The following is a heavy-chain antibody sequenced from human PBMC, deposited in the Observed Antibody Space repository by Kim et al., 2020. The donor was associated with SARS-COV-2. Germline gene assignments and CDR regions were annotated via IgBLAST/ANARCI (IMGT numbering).Heavy chain of an antibody. CDR3: TTDRVDYYDSSGYGEQLIDP. CDR2: IKSKTDGGTT. J-gene: IGHJ5*02. Sequence: GGSLRLSCAASGFTFSNAWMSWVRQAPGKGLEWVGRIKSKTDGGTTDYAAPVKGRFTISRDDSKNTLYLQMNSLKTEDTAVYYCTTDRVDYYDSSGYGEQLIDPWGQGTLVTVSS. CDR1: GFTFSNAW. V-gene: IGHV3-15*01. D-gene: IGHD3-22*01.